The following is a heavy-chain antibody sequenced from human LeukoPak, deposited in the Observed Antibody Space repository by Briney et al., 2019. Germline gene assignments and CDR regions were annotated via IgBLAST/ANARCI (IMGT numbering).Heavy chain of an antibody. D-gene: IGHD6-13*01. CDR3: ARDLMGIAYRGAFYY. V-gene: IGHV3-23*01. J-gene: IGHJ4*02. Sequence: GGSLRLSCAASGFPFNNHGMSWVRQAPGKGLEWVSGIIGGAGSTYYADSVKGRFTISRDNAKNSLYLQMNSLRAEDTAVYYCARDLMGIAYRGAFYYWGQGTLVTVSS. CDR1: GFPFNNHG. CDR2: IIGGAGST.